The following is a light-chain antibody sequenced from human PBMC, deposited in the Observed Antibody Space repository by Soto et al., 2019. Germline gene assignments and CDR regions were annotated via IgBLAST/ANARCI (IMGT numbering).Light chain of an antibody. Sequence: DIVLTQSPGTLSLSPGERATLSCRASQSVSSYLAWYQQKPGQAPRLLIYDASNRATGIPARFSGSGSGTDFTLTISSLEPEDFAVYYCQQRSNWPRSITFGQGTRLEIK. CDR1: QSVSSY. V-gene: IGKV3-11*01. CDR2: DAS. J-gene: IGKJ5*01. CDR3: QQRSNWPRSIT.